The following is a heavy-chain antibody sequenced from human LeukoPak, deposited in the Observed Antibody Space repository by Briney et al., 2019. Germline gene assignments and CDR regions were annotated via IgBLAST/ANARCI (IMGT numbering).Heavy chain of an antibody. CDR2: VYNSWGA. CDR1: GDSISSGAYA. Sequence: PSETLSLTCTVSGDSISSGAYAWTWIRQSPGKGLERLGYVYNSWGAHYNSSLKSRLSISADMSQNKFSLNLSSVTAADTAVYYCARYEYARSDNTGLRYFHHWGQGTLVTVSS. V-gene: IGHV4-30-4*01. CDR3: ARYEYARSDNTGLRYFHH. J-gene: IGHJ1*01. D-gene: IGHD3-16*01.